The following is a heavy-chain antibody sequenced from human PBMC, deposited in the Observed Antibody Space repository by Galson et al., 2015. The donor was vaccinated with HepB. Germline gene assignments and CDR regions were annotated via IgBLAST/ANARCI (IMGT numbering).Heavy chain of an antibody. V-gene: IGHV3-23*01. J-gene: IGHJ3*02. CDR3: AKVRSSWTGAFDI. CDR1: GFTFSIYA. CDR2: ISGSSGST. D-gene: IGHD6-13*01. Sequence: SLRLSCAASGFTFSIYAMNWVRQAPGKGLEWVSGISGSSGSTYYADSVKGRFTISRDNSKNTLYLQRNSLRAEDTAVYYCAKVRSSWTGAFDIWGQGTMVTVSS.